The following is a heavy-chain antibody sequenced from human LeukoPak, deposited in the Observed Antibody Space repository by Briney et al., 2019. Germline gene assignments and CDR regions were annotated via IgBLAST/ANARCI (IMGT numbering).Heavy chain of an antibody. D-gene: IGHD3-9*01. Sequence: GGSLRLSCSASGFTFDDFSMHWVRQVPGKGLEWVSLISWDGGSKFYADSVKGRFTISRDSSKNSLYLQMKSLRTEDTALYYCAKDMSYDFLTGQFDYWGQGTPVTVSS. V-gene: IGHV3-43*01. J-gene: IGHJ4*02. CDR2: ISWDGGSK. CDR3: AKDMSYDFLTGQFDY. CDR1: GFTFDDFS.